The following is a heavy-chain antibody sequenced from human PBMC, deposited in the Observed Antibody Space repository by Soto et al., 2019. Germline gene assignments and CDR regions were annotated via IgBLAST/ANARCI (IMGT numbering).Heavy chain of an antibody. CDR1: GGSISSYY. Sequence: PSETLSLTCTVSGGSISSYYCIWSRHPPGKGLEWIGYIYYSGSTNYNPSLKSRVTISVDTSKNQFSLKLSSVTAADTAVYYCARVNKSAAGTGPMVYWGQGTLVTVSS. D-gene: IGHD6-13*01. V-gene: IGHV4-59*01. J-gene: IGHJ4*02. CDR3: ARVNKSAAGTGPMVY. CDR2: IYYSGST.